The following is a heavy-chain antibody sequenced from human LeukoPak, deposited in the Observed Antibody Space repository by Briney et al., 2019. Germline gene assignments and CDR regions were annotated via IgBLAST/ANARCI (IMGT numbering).Heavy chain of an antibody. J-gene: IGHJ6*02. D-gene: IGHD6-13*01. CDR1: GFTFDDYA. CDR3: AKDRRLMAAAAPGRNGMDV. V-gene: IGHV3-9*01. Sequence: GRSLRLSCAASGFTFDDYAMHWVRQAPGKGLEWVSGISWNSGSIGYADSVKGRFTISRDNAKNSMYLQMNSLRAEDTALYYCAKDRRLMAAAAPGRNGMDVWDQGTTVTVSS. CDR2: ISWNSGSI.